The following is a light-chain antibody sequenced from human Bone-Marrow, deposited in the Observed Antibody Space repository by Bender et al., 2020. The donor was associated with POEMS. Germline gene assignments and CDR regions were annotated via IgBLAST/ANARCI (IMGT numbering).Light chain of an antibody. CDR3: SSYTTSTVL. CDR2: DVI. CDR1: SSDVGGHDY. Sequence: QSVLTQPRSVSGSPGQSVTISCTGTSSDVGGHDYVSWYQHHPGKAPKLMIFDVIRRPSGVPDRFSGSKSGSTASLTISGLQAEDEADYYCSSYTTSTVLFGGGTKLTVL. J-gene: IGLJ2*01. V-gene: IGLV2-11*01.